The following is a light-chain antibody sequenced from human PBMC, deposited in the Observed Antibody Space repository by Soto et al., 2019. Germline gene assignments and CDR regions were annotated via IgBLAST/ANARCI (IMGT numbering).Light chain of an antibody. CDR3: CSYNSSSPYV. V-gene: IGLV2-14*03. CDR2: DVR. CDR1: SSDVGGSNY. Sequence: QSVLTQPASVSGSPGQSITISCTGTSSDVGGSNYVSWYQQHPGTAPKLMIYDVRNRPSGVSNRFSGSKSGDTASLTISGLQAEDEADNYCCSYNSSSPYVFGTGTMVPVL. J-gene: IGLJ1*01.